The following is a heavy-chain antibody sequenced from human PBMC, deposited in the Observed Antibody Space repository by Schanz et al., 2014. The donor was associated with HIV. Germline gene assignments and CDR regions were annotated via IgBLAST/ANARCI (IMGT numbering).Heavy chain of an antibody. J-gene: IGHJ6*02. CDR2: ISYDGSRK. Sequence: QVQLVESGGGVVQPGRSLRLSCAASGFSFNNYGMHWVRQAPGKGLEWVAVISYDGSRKHFADSVKGRFTISRDNSKNTLYLQMKSLRAEDTAVYYCAKDRNYYDSRYRGKGNYYYYYGMDVWGQGTTVTVSS. D-gene: IGHD3-22*01. CDR3: AKDRNYYDSRYRGKGNYYYYYGMDV. CDR1: GFSFNNYG. V-gene: IGHV3-30*18.